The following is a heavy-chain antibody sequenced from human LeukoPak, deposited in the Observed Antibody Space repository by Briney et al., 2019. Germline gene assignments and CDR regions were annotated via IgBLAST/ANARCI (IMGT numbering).Heavy chain of an antibody. CDR3: AGASLAYCGGNCYYYWYFDL. CDR1: GGSISSGGYS. D-gene: IGHD2-21*02. J-gene: IGHJ2*01. Sequence: SETLSLTCTVSGGSISSGGYSWSWIRQPPGKGLGWIGYIYHSGNTYYNPSLKSRVTISADRSKNQFSLKLSSVTAADTAVYYCAGASLAYCGGNCYYYWYFDLWGRGTLVTVSS. V-gene: IGHV4-30-2*01. CDR2: IYHSGNT.